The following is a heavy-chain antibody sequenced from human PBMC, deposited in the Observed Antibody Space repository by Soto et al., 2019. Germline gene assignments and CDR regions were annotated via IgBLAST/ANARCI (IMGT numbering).Heavy chain of an antibody. CDR2: ISGSGGST. Sequence: EVQLLESGGGLVQPGGSLRLSCAASGFTFSSYAMSWVRQAPGKGLEWVSAISGSGGSTYYADSVKGRFTISRDNSKNTRYLQTNSLRAEDTAVYYCAKDRPLRFLEWLLHDFDYLGQGTLVTVSS. CDR3: AKDRPLRFLEWLLHDFDY. D-gene: IGHD3-3*01. V-gene: IGHV3-23*01. J-gene: IGHJ4*02. CDR1: GFTFSSYA.